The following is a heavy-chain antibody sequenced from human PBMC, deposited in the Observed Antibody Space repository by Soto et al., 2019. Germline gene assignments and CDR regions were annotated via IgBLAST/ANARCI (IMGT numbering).Heavy chain of an antibody. Sequence: QLQLQESGPGLVKPSETLSLTCTVSGDSISRSGFYWGWIRRPPGKGLEWLGSVYYSGSIFYNPSLKSRITMSRDTPKNQFSLSLTSVTAADTAVYYCARRYAVSGPHYFDFWGQGILVTVSS. CDR2: VYYSGSI. D-gene: IGHD1-26*01. CDR1: GDSISRSGFY. V-gene: IGHV4-39*01. J-gene: IGHJ4*02. CDR3: ARRYAVSGPHYFDF.